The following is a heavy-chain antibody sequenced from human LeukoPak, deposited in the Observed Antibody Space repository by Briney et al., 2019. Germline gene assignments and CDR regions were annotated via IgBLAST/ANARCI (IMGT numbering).Heavy chain of an antibody. CDR2: IGGSGHST. CDR3: ARRGRNGSGTSPPHYFDY. V-gene: IGHV3-23*01. D-gene: IGHD2-2*01. CDR1: GFTFSTYA. Sequence: GGSLRLSCAASGFTFSTYAMSWVRQAPGKGLEWVPTIGGSGHSTYYADSVKGQFTISRDNSKNTLYVQMNSLRAEDTAVYYCARRGRNGSGTSPPHYFDYWGQGTLVTVSP. J-gene: IGHJ4*02.